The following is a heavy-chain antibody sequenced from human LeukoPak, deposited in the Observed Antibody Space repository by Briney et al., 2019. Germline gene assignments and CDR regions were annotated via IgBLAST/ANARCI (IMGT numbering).Heavy chain of an antibody. D-gene: IGHD3-10*01. CDR3: AKDGPYYYGSGSYFGGAFDI. J-gene: IGHJ3*02. V-gene: IGHV3-23*01. CDR2: ISDSGNT. CDR1: GFTLSSYA. Sequence: GGSLRLSCAASGFTLSSYAMSWVRQAPGKGLEWVSAISDSGNTYHADSVKGRFTISRDSSKNTLFLQMNRLRPEDAAVYYCAKDGPYYYGSGSYFGGAFDIWGQGTMVTVSS.